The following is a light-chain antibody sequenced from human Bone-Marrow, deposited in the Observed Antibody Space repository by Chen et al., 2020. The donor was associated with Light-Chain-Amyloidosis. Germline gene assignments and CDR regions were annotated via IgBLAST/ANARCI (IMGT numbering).Light chain of an antibody. Sequence: QTVVTQEPSLSVSPGGTITLTCGLSSGSVSSSQYPTWYQQTPGQAPRTLIDSRNVRSSGVPDRCSGSFRGNKAALTITGAQADDESHYYCVLYMGRGTWLFGGGTKLTVL. CDR3: VLYMGRGTWL. CDR1: SGSVSSSQY. CDR2: SRN. J-gene: IGLJ3*02. V-gene: IGLV8-61*01.